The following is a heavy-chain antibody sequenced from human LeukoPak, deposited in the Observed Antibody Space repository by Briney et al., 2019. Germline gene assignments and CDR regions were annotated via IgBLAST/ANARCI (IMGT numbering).Heavy chain of an antibody. D-gene: IGHD4-17*01. J-gene: IGHJ6*03. Sequence: GGSLRLSCTASGFTFGDYAMSWFRQAPGKGLEWVGFIRSKAYGGTTEYAASVKGRFTISRDDSKSIAYLQMNSLKTEDTAVYYCTRDLYGDYYYYYMDVWGKGTTVTVSS. CDR2: IRSKAYGGTT. V-gene: IGHV3-49*03. CDR1: GFTFGDYA. CDR3: TRDLYGDYYYYYMDV.